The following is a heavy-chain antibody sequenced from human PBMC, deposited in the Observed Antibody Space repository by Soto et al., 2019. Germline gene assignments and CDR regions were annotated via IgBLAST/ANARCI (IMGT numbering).Heavy chain of an antibody. Sequence: SLRLSCAASGFTFSSYSMNWVRQAPGKGLEWVSSISSSSSYIYYADPVKGRFTISRDNAKNSLYLQMNSLRAEDTAVYYCARGPIAAAGTFYWFDPWGQGTLVTVSS. D-gene: IGHD6-13*01. V-gene: IGHV3-21*01. J-gene: IGHJ5*02. CDR1: GFTFSSYS. CDR2: ISSSSSYI. CDR3: ARGPIAAAGTFYWFDP.